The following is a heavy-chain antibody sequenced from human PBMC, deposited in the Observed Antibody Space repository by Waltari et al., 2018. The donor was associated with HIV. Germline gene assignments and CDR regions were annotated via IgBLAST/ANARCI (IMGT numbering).Heavy chain of an antibody. J-gene: IGHJ4*02. Sequence: EVQLLESGGGLVQPGESLRLSCTASGFAFNNYAMNWVRQAPGKWLAWVSAISASSFIHTYYADSVRGRFTVSRDNSKSTTYLQMNSLRVEDTAVYYCAHQISGQWLTPGHWGQGTLVTVSS. V-gene: IGHV3-23*01. D-gene: IGHD6-19*01. CDR2: ISASSFIHT. CDR3: AHQISGQWLTPGH. CDR1: GFAFNNYA.